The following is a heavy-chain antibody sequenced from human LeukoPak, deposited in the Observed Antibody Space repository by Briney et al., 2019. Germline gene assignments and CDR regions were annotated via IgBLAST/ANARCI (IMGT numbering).Heavy chain of an antibody. CDR1: GYTFTCYY. CDR2: INPNSGGT. Sequence: ASVKVSCKASGYTFTCYYMHWVRQAPGQGLEWMGWINPNSGGTNYAQKFQGRVTMTRDTSISTDYMELSRLRSDDTAVYYCARALLGDYVGNWFDPWGQGTLVTVSS. J-gene: IGHJ5*02. CDR3: ARALLGDYVGNWFDP. D-gene: IGHD4-17*01. V-gene: IGHV1-2*02.